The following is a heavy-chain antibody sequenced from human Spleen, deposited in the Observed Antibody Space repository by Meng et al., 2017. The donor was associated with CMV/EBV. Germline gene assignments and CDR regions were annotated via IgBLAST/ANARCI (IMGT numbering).Heavy chain of an antibody. CDR3: ARGPGITGSTGWLDP. CDR1: GGSITSIDHY. CDR2: IYYTGRT. Sequence: GGSITSIDHYWSWIRQHPGKGLEWIAYIYYTGRTYYNPSLKSRVTISVDTSKNQLSLNLRSVTAADTAVYFCARGPGITGSTGWLDPWGQGTLVTVSS. V-gene: IGHV4-30-4*06. D-gene: IGHD1-7*01. J-gene: IGHJ5*02.